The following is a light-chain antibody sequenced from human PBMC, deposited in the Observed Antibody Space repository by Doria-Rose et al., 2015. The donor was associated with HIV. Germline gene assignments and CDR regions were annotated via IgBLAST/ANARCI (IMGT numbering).Light chain of an antibody. CDR1: KLGDRY. Sequence: SYELMQLPSVSVSPGQTASITCSGDKLGDRYASWYQQKPGQSPVLVISLDTQRPSGIPERFSGSNSGSTATLTISGTQSMDEADYYCQAWDSTTVVFGGGTKLTVL. J-gene: IGLJ2*01. V-gene: IGLV3-1*01. CDR2: LDT. CDR3: QAWDSTTVV.